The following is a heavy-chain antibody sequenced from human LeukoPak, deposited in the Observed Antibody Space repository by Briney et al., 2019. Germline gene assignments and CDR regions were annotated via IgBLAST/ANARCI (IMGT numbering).Heavy chain of an antibody. CDR1: GFRFSFYW. J-gene: IGHJ5*01. V-gene: IGHV3-74*03. Sequence: GGSLTLSCAASGFRFSFYWMHWVRQVPGKGLVWVSRMNSDGSDITYSDSVKGRFTISRDNAKDTLYLRMNSLRADDTAVYYCXKEEGDDFXSGTAGFDSWGRGTVVTVSS. D-gene: IGHD1-1*01. CDR2: MNSDGSDI. CDR3: XKEEGDDFXSGTAGFDS.